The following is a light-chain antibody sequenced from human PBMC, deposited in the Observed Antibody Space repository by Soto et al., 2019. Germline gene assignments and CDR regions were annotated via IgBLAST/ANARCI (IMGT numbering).Light chain of an antibody. CDR3: QQYNNWLWT. CDR2: GAS. CDR1: QSVNSN. V-gene: IGKV3-15*01. Sequence: EIVMTQSPATLSVSPGERATLSCRASQSVNSNLVWYQQKPGQAPRLLIYGASTRATGIPGRFSGSGYGTEFTLTISSLQYEDFVVYYCQQYNNWLWTFGQGTKVEIK. J-gene: IGKJ1*01.